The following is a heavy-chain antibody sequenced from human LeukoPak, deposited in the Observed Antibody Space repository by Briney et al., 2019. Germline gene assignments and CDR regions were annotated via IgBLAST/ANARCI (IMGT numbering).Heavy chain of an antibody. V-gene: IGHV3-53*01. Sequence: GGSLRLSCAASGFSVSSNYMSWVRQAPGKGLEWVSVIYSGGNTYYADSVKGRFTISRDNSKNTVYLQMNSLRAEDTAVYYCARGETSSYDYWGQGTLVTVSS. J-gene: IGHJ4*02. CDR1: GFSVSSNY. D-gene: IGHD2-2*01. CDR2: IYSGGNT. CDR3: ARGETSSYDY.